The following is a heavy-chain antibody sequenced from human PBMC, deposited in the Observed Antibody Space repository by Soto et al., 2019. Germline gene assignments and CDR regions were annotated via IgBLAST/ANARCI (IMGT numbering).Heavy chain of an antibody. D-gene: IGHD3-3*01. Sequence: KPSETLSLTCTVSGGSISSYYWSWIRQPPGKGLEWIGYIYYSGSTNYNPSLKSRVTISVDTSKNQFSLKLSSVTAADTAVYYCARGEVGPYYDFWSGYSGAFDIWGQGTMVTVSS. CDR3: ARGEVGPYYDFWSGYSGAFDI. J-gene: IGHJ3*02. CDR2: IYYSGST. CDR1: GGSISSYY. V-gene: IGHV4-59*01.